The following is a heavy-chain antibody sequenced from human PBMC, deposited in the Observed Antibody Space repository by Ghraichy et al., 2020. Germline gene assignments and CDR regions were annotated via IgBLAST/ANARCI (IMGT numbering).Heavy chain of an antibody. CDR2: IYYSGST. CDR1: GGSISSYY. D-gene: IGHD6-13*01. Sequence: GSLRLSCTVSGGSISSYYWSWIRQPPGKGLEWIGYIYYSGSTNYNPSLKSRVTISVDTSKNQFSLKLSSVTAADTAVYYCARVIGIAAAAPNEGHWFDPWGQGTLVTVSS. V-gene: IGHV4-59*01. J-gene: IGHJ5*02. CDR3: ARVIGIAAAAPNEGHWFDP.